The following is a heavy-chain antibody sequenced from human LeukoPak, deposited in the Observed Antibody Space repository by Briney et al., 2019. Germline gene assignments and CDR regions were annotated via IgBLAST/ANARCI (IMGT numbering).Heavy chain of an antibody. CDR3: AANLYYYGSGSYSSY. J-gene: IGHJ4*02. Sequence: PGASVKVSCKASGFTFTSSAMQWVRQARGQRLEWIGWIVVGSGNTNYAQKFQERVTITRDMSTSTAYMELSSLRSEDTAVYYCAANLYYYGSGSYSSYWGQGTLVTVSS. CDR2: IVVGSGNT. CDR1: GFTFTSSA. D-gene: IGHD3-10*01. V-gene: IGHV1-58*02.